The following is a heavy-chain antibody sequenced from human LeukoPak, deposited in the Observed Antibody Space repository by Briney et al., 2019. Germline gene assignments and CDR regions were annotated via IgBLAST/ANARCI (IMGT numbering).Heavy chain of an antibody. CDR1: GFTFSDHA. CDR2: INGNGGGS. D-gene: IGHD3-9*01. CDR3: ARGCCSVSGLYFEF. Sequence: GGSLRLSCAASGFTFSDHAMSWVRQAPAKGLEWVSSINGNGGGSYYIDSVKGRFTVSRDNSENALYLQMNSLRVEDTAVYYCARGCCSVSGLYFEFWGQGSLVTVSS. V-gene: IGHV3-23*01. J-gene: IGHJ4*02.